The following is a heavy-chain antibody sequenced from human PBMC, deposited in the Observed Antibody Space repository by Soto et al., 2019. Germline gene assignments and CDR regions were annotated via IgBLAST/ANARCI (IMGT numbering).Heavy chain of an antibody. CDR1: GGSFSGYY. D-gene: IGHD2-21*01. J-gene: IGHJ4*02. Sequence: SETLSLTCAVYGGSFSGYYWSWIRQPPGKGLEWIGEINHSGSTNYNPSLKSRVTISVDTSKNQFSLKLSSVTAADTAVYYCARGLGVDKFDYWGQGLLVTVSS. CDR2: INHSGST. CDR3: ARGLGVDKFDY. V-gene: IGHV4-34*01.